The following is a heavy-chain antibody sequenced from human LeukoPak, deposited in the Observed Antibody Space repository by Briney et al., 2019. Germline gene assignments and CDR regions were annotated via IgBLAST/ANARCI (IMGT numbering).Heavy chain of an antibody. CDR1: GFIFSSYS. CDR2: ISSTSTYI. J-gene: IGHJ4*02. CDR3: AGSQRGEMATFDY. V-gene: IGHV3-21*04. D-gene: IGHD5-24*01. Sequence: GGSLRLSCAASGFIFSSYSMNWVRHAPGKGLEWVSSISSTSTYIHYADSLKGRFTISRDNARNSLYLQINSLRVEATAGHYWAGSQRGEMATFDYWGQGTLVTVSS.